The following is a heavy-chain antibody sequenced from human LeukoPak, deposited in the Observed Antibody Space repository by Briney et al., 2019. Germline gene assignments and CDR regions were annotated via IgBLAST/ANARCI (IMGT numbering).Heavy chain of an antibody. J-gene: IGHJ4*02. D-gene: IGHD3-10*01. V-gene: IGHV4-38-2*02. CDR2: IYHSGST. CDR1: GYSISSGYY. CDR3: ARVVVTGLLWFGEPPYFDY. Sequence: SETLSLTCTVSGYSISSGYYWGWIRQPPGKGLEWIGSIYHSGSTYYNPSLKSRVTISVDTSKNQFSLKLSSVTAADTAVYYCARVVVTGLLWFGEPPYFDYWGQGTLVTVSS.